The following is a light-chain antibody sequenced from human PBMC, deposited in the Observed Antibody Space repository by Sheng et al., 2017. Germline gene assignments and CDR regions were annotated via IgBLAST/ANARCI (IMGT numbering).Light chain of an antibody. CDR3: QSHDSSLSDYV. J-gene: IGLJ1*01. V-gene: IGLV1-40*01. CDR1: SSNIGAGYD. CDR2: RNN. Sequence: QSVLTQPPSVSGAPGQRVTISCTGTSSNIGAGYDVHWYQHLPGTAPKLLIYRNNNRPSGVPDRFSGSKSGTSASLAITGLQAEDEADYYCQSHDSSLSDYVFGTGTKVTVL.